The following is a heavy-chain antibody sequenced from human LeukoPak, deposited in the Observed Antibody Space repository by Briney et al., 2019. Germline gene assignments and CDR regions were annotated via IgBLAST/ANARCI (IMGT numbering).Heavy chain of an antibody. CDR3: ARGEMATIRRYFQH. J-gene: IGHJ1*01. D-gene: IGHD5-24*01. CDR2: INHSGST. CDR1: GGSSSGYY. Sequence: NTSETLSLTCAVYGGSSSGYYWSWIRQPPGKGLEWIGEINHSGSTNYNPSLKSRVTISVDTSKNQFSLKLSSVTAADTAVYYCARGEMATIRRYFQHWGQGTLVTVSS. V-gene: IGHV4-34*01.